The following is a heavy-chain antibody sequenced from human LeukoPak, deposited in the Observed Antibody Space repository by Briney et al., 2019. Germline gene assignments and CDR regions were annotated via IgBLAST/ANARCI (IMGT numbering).Heavy chain of an antibody. CDR2: ISSSSSYI. CDR3: ASAFPSEAGYSGGLGAFDI. Sequence: GGSLRLSCAASGFTFSSYSMNWVRQAPGKGLEWVSSISSSSSYIYYADSVKGRFTISRDNAKNSLYLQMNSLRAEDTAVYYCASAFPSEAGYSGGLGAFDIWGQGTMVTVSS. J-gene: IGHJ3*02. V-gene: IGHV3-21*01. D-gene: IGHD6-19*01. CDR1: GFTFSSYS.